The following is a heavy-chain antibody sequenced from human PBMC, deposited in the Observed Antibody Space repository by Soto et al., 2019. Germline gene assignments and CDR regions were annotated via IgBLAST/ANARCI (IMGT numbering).Heavy chain of an antibody. CDR3: ARGTTTSAFSAMDV. CDR1: GFTFNYHA. V-gene: IGHV3-30-3*01. J-gene: IGHJ6*02. D-gene: IGHD1-1*01. CDR2: ISYDGDNK. Sequence: QVQLVESGGGVVQPGRSLRLSCAASGFTFNYHALNWVRQAPGKGLEWVAVISYDGDNKYIAESVKGRFTISRDNSKNTVSLQMYSLRTEDTAMYFCARGTTTSAFSAMDVWGQGTTVTVSS.